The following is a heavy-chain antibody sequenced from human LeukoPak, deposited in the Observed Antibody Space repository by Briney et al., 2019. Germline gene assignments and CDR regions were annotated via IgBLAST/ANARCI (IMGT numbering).Heavy chain of an antibody. CDR1: GFTFSSYW. Sequence: GGSLRLSCAASGFTFSSYWMHWVRQAPGKGLVWVSRINSDGSSTSYADSVKGRFTVSRDNAKNTLYLQMNSLRAEDTAVYYCARERKLMGFDYWGQGTLVTVSS. CDR3: ARERKLMGFDY. D-gene: IGHD2-8*01. J-gene: IGHJ4*02. V-gene: IGHV3-74*01. CDR2: INSDGSST.